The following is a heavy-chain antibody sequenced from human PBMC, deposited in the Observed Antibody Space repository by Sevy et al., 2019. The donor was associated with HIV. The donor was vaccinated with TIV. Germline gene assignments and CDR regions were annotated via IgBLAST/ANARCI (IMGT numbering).Heavy chain of an antibody. CDR2: IKSKTDCGTT. D-gene: IGHD3-10*01. CDR3: TTGIYGLDY. V-gene: IGHV3-15*01. J-gene: IGHJ4*02. CDR1: GFTFSNAW. Sequence: GGSLRLSCAASGFTFSNAWMSWVRQAPGKGLEWVGRIKSKTDCGTTDNAEPVKGRFTISRDDSKNTLYLQMNSLKTEDTAVYYCTTGIYGLDYWGQGTLVTVSS.